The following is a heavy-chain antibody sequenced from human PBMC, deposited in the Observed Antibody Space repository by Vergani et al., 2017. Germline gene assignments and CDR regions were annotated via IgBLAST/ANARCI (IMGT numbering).Heavy chain of an antibody. V-gene: IGHV3-72*01. Sequence: EVQLVESGGGLVQPGGSLRLSCAASGFTLSDHVMDWVRQGPGKGLEWVGRSRNKARSYTTEYSESVKGRFTISRDDSRNSLYLQMNSLKTEDTAVYYCATLPLQTKKQLTSWGQGTLVTVSS. CDR3: ATLPLQTKKQLTS. J-gene: IGHJ5*02. CDR2: SRNKARSYTT. D-gene: IGHD3-16*02. CDR1: GFTLSDHV.